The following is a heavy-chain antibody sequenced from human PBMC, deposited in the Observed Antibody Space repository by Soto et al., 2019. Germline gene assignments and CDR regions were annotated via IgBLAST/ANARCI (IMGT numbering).Heavy chain of an antibody. J-gene: IGHJ4*02. CDR2: ISGFNGNT. V-gene: IGHV1-18*01. CDR1: TDTFRNYG. Sequence: QVHLVQSGSEVEKPGVSVKVSCRAATDTFRNYGVSWVRQAPGQGLEWLGWISGFNGNTNYAQNFQDRVTLTLDTSTTSAYMELRSLRSDDTAVYYCARDRDYGLYGGFFDLWGQGTLVIVSS. D-gene: IGHD4-17*01. CDR3: ARDRDYGLYGGFFDL.